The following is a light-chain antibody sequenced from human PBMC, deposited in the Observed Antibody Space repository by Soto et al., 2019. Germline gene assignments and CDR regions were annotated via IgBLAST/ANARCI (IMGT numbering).Light chain of an antibody. CDR2: GAS. Sequence: PQSPVTLSFSPGERGTLSCRASQSVGTSLAWYQQKPGQAPRLLIYGASNRATGIPDRFSGSGSGTDFTLTISKLEPEDFAVYHCQQYGGSPRTFGQGTKVDI. V-gene: IGKV3-20*01. CDR1: QSVGTS. CDR3: QQYGGSPRT. J-gene: IGKJ1*01.